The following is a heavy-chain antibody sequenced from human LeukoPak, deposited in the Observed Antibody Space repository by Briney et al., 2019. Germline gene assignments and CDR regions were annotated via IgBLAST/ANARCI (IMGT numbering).Heavy chain of an antibody. V-gene: IGHV3-30*04. CDR1: GFTFSSYA. J-gene: IGHJ4*02. CDR2: ISYDGSNK. D-gene: IGHD6-13*01. CDR3: AAAATWDPQYDY. Sequence: GGSLRLSCAASGFTFSSYAVHWVRQAPGKGLEWVAVISYDGSNKYYADSVKGRFTISRDNSKNTLYLQMNSLRAEDTAVYYCAAAATWDPQYDYWGQGTLVTVSS.